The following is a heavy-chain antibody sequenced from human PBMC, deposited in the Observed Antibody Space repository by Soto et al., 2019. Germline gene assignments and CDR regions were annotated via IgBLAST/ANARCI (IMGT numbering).Heavy chain of an antibody. J-gene: IGHJ4*02. D-gene: IGHD4-17*01. CDR1: GGTFSSDY. CDR3: SGSGALDRDFNY. CDR2: IIPMFDTP. V-gene: IGHV1-69*12. Sequence: QVQLVQSGAEVKKPGSSVKVSCKASGGTFSSDYFSWVRQAPGQGLELMGGIIPMFDTPIYAQKFQDRVTITADGSTTAAYMQLSRLRSGDTAVYYCSGSGALDRDFNYWGQGSLVTVSS.